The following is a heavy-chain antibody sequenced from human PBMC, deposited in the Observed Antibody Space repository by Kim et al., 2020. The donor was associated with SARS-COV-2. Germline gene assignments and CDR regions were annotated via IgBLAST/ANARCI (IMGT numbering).Heavy chain of an antibody. V-gene: IGHV3-11*06. Sequence: KGGLPISRDNAKNSLYLQMNSLRAEDTAVYYCARDGMVRGVIHYYHCGMDVWGQGTTVTVSS. J-gene: IGHJ6*02. D-gene: IGHD3-10*01. CDR3: ARDGMVRGVIHYYHCGMDV.